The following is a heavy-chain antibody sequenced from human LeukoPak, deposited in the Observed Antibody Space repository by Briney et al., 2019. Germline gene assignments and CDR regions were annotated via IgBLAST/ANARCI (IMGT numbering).Heavy chain of an antibody. CDR2: IYYSGST. V-gene: IGHV4-31*03. Sequence: PSQTLSLTCTVSGGSISSGGYYWSSIRQHPGKGLEWIGYIYYSGSTYYNPSLKSRVTISVDTSKNQFSLKLSSVTAADTAVYYCARYSSVQAMDVWGQGTTVTVSS. CDR3: ARYSSVQAMDV. J-gene: IGHJ6*02. D-gene: IGHD2-15*01. CDR1: GGSISSGGYY.